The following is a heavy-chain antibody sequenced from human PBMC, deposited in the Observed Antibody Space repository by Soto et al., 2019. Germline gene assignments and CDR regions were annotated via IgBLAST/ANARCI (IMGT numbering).Heavy chain of an antibody. J-gene: IGHJ2*01. CDR1: GFTFINYA. D-gene: IGHD7-27*01. CDR2: ISGGGDAT. Sequence: EVQLLESGGGLVQPGGSLRLSCAGSGFTFINYAMNWVRQAPGKGLEWVSSISGGGDATFFPDSVRGRFTFSRDNSKNTVTLQMNSLGVEDTAVYYCARKILGSTTRPKYWYFDLWGRGTLVTVSS. CDR3: ARKILGSTTRPKYWYFDL. V-gene: IGHV3-23*01.